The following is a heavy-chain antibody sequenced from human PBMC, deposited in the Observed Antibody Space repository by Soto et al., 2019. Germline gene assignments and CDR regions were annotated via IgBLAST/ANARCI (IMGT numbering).Heavy chain of an antibody. CDR2: INHSGST. Sequence: WETLSLTCAVYGGSFSGYYWSWIRQPPGKGLEWIGEINHSGSTNYNPSLKSRVTISVDTSKNQFSLKLSSVTAADTAVYYCARGLSFDWFRANRNWFDPWGQGTLVTVSS. D-gene: IGHD3-9*01. J-gene: IGHJ5*02. CDR3: ARGLSFDWFRANRNWFDP. V-gene: IGHV4-34*01. CDR1: GGSFSGYY.